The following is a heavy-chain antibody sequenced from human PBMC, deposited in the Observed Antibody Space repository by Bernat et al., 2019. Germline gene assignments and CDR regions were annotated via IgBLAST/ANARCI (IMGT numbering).Heavy chain of an antibody. CDR3: ARLQVSDIVATLFDY. J-gene: IGHJ4*02. CDR1: GGPISSSSYY. Sequence: QLQLQESGPGLVKPSETLSLTCTVSGGPISSSSYYWGWIRQPPGTGLEWIGSIYYSGSTYYNPSLKSRVTISVDTSKNQFSLKLSSVTAADTAVYYCARLQVSDIVATLFDYWGQGTLVTVSS. D-gene: IGHD5-12*01. V-gene: IGHV4-39*01. CDR2: IYYSGST.